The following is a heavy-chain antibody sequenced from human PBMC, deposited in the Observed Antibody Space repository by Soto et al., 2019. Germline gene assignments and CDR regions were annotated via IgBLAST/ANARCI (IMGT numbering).Heavy chain of an antibody. CDR2: IYYSGST. D-gene: IGHD5-12*01. CDR1: GGSISSYY. V-gene: IGHV4-59*01. J-gene: IGHJ4*01. CDR3: ARGDSGLLDY. Sequence: QVQLQESGPGLVKPSETLSLTCTVSGGSISSYYWSWIRQPPGKGLEWIGYIYYSGSTNYNPSLKSRVTISVDTSKNQFSLKLSSVTAADTAVYYCARGDSGLLDYWGQEPWSPSPQ.